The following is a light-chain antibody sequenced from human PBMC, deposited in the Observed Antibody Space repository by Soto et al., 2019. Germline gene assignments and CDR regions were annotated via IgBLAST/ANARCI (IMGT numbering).Light chain of an antibody. V-gene: IGKV3-20*01. CDR1: QSVSSSY. CDR2: GAS. Sequence: VVKKSAGALSLYKGERATLSCRASQSVSSSYLAWYQQKPGQAPRLLISGASSRATGIPDRFSGSGSGTEFTLTISSLQSEDFAVYFCQQYTSSPRAFGQGTNVAI. CDR3: QQYTSSPRA. J-gene: IGKJ1*01.